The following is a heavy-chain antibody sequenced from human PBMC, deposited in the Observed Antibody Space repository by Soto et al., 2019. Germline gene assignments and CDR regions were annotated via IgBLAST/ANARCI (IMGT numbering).Heavy chain of an antibody. CDR3: SRGSFGYYGP. D-gene: IGHD2-2*03. CDR2: IRNTPYGGTT. V-gene: IGHV3-49*02. J-gene: IGHJ5*02. Sequence: WVRQAPGKGLEWVGFIRNTPYGGTTDYAASVRGRFTISRDDSASIAYLQMNSLKTEDSGLYYCSRGSFGYYGPWGPGTLVTVSS.